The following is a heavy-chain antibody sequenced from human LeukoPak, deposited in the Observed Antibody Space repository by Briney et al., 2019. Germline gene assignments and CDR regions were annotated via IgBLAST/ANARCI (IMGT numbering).Heavy chain of an antibody. V-gene: IGHV3-48*01. J-gene: IGHJ4*02. CDR2: ISSSSSAM. CDR3: AKAGVLWFGEWYY. D-gene: IGHD3-10*01. CDR1: GFTFSSYW. Sequence: PGGSLRLSCAASGFTFSSYWMSWVRQAPGKGLEWVSYISSSSSAMYYADSVRGRFTISRDNAKNSLYLHMNSLRAEDTAVYYCAKAGVLWFGEWYYWGQGTLVTVSS.